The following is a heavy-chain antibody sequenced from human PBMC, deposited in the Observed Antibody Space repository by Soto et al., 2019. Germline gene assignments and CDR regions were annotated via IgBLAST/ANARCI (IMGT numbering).Heavy chain of an antibody. CDR2: ITYRGTT. J-gene: IGHJ4*02. CDR1: GGSINSGGSN. Sequence: SETLSLTCTVSGGSINSGGSNWNWIRQRPGEGLEWIGYITYRGTTYSIPSLKSRVTMSVDTSKNQFSLKLSSVSAADTAVYYCARDSGESLRFFDYWGQGAPVTVSS. V-gene: IGHV4-31*03. D-gene: IGHD3-10*01. CDR3: ARDSGESLRFFDY.